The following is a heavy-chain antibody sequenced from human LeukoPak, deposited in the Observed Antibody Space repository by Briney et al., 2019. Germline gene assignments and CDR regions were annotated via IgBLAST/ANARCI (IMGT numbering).Heavy chain of an antibody. CDR2: MYDRGST. Sequence: SQTLSLTCTVPGDSISSYYWSWIRQPPGKGLEWIAYMYDRGSTNYNPSLKSRVTISRDTSKNQFSLKLTSVTAADTAVSYCAATIKRDYGDTNLHYWGQGTLVTVSS. D-gene: IGHD4/OR15-4a*01. CDR1: GDSISSYY. J-gene: IGHJ4*02. CDR3: AATIKRDYGDTNLHY. V-gene: IGHV4-59*01.